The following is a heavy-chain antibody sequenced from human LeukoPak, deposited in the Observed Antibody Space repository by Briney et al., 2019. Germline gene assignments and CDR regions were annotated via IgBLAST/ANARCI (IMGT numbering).Heavy chain of an antibody. V-gene: IGHV3-30*04. CDR2: ISYDGSKK. CDR3: ARSRSASTSGWYDYFDY. D-gene: IGHD6-19*01. CDR1: GFTFSSSA. J-gene: IGHJ4*02. Sequence: GGSLRLSCAASGFTFSSSAMQWVRQAPGKGLEWVAVISYDGSKKYYADSVKGRFTISRDDSKNTLYLQMNSLRGEDTAVYYCARSRSASTSGWYDYFDYWGRGTLVTVSP.